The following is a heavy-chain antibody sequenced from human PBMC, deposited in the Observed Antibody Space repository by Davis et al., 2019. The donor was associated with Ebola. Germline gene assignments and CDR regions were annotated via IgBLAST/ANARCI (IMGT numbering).Heavy chain of an antibody. CDR1: GFTFSSYG. Sequence: GGSLRLSCAASGFTFSSYGMHWVRQAPGKGLEWVAVISYDGSNKYYADSVKGRFTISRDNSKNTLNLQMNSLRAEDTAVYYCARGIAVALPYYYGMDVWGKGTTVTVSS. CDR2: ISYDGSNK. CDR3: ARGIAVALPYYYGMDV. D-gene: IGHD6-19*01. J-gene: IGHJ6*04. V-gene: IGHV3-30*03.